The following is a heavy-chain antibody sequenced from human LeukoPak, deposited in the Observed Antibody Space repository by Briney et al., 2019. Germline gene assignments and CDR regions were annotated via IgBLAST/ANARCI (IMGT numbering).Heavy chain of an antibody. Sequence: GGSLRLSCAGSEFTFRSYSMHWVRQAPGKGLEWVSSISSSSSYIYYADSVKGRFTISRDNAKNSLYPQMNSLRAEDTAVYYCARDTYYYGSGSYYNVADYWGQGTLVTVSS. CDR1: EFTFRSYS. V-gene: IGHV3-21*01. J-gene: IGHJ4*02. CDR3: ARDTYYYGSGSYYNVADY. CDR2: ISSSSSYI. D-gene: IGHD3-10*01.